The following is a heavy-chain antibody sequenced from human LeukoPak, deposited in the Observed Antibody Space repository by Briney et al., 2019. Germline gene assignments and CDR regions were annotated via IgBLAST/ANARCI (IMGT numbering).Heavy chain of an antibody. Sequence: GWSLRLSCAASGFTFSNYEMNWVRQAPGKGLEWVSYISGSGSTIYYADSVKGRFTISRDNAKNSLYLQMNSLRAEDTAVYYCARDRYSYGATIDYWGQGTLVTISS. CDR2: ISGSGSTI. J-gene: IGHJ4*02. CDR3: ARDRYSYGATIDY. CDR1: GFTFSNYE. D-gene: IGHD5-18*01. V-gene: IGHV3-48*03.